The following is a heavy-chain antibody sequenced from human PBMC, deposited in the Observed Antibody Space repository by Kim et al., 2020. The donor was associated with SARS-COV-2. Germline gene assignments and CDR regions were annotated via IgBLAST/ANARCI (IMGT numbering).Heavy chain of an antibody. CDR3: ARTGSPTIGIPDDY. CDR1: GYTFSSYG. D-gene: IGHD2-15*01. Sequence: ASVKVSCKASGYTFSSYGISWVRQAPGQGLEWMGWISAYNGKTNYAQKFQGRVTMTTDTSTTTAYMELRSLRSDDTAVYFCARTGSPTIGIPDDYWGQGTLVTVSS. V-gene: IGHV1-18*01. J-gene: IGHJ4*02. CDR2: ISAYNGKT.